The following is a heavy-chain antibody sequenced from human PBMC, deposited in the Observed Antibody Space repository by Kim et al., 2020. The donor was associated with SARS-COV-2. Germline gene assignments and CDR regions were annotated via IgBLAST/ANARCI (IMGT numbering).Heavy chain of an antibody. CDR2: VYFNVNT. D-gene: IGHD2-2*01. CDR3: VASHRYQMPTDYDY. V-gene: IGHV4-31*03. CDR1: GVSISSGGFY. Sequence: SETLSLTCIVSGVSISSGGFYWSWIRQHPGKGLEWIGNVYFNVNTQYSTSLRSRLTISVDTSKSQFSLKLNSVTAADTAVYYCVASHRYQMPTDYDYWGQGTLVTVSS. J-gene: IGHJ4*02.